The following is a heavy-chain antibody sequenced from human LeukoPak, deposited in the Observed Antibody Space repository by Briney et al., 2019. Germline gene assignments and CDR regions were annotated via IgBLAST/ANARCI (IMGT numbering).Heavy chain of an antibody. CDR1: GFTFGDYA. CDR3: AKARSPTPYDSSGYYLTYYYDMYV. CDR2: ISGVGSRT. Sequence: PGGSLRLSCAASGFTFGDYAMNWVRQAPGKGLEWVSLISGVGSRTYYADSVKGRFTISRDNSKNSLYLQMNSLRTEDTALYYCAKARSPTPYDSSGYYLTYYYDMYVWGQGTTVTVSS. J-gene: IGHJ6*02. V-gene: IGHV3-43*02. D-gene: IGHD3-22*01.